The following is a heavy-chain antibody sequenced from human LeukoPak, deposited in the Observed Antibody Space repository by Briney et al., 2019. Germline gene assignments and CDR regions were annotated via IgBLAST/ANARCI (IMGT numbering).Heavy chain of an antibody. CDR3: AREDYGGNSRDPTDFDY. CDR2: INPSGGST. CDR1: GYTFTSYY. D-gene: IGHD4-23*01. J-gene: IGHJ4*02. Sequence: ASVKVSCKASGYTFTSYYMHWVRQAPGQGLEWMGIINPSGGSTSYAQKFQGRVTMTRDTSTSTVHMELSSLRSEDTAVYYCAREDYGGNSRDPTDFDYWGQGTLVTVSS. V-gene: IGHV1-46*01.